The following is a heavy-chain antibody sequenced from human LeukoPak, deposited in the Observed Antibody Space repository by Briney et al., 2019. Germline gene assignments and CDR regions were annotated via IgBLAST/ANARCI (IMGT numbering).Heavy chain of an antibody. CDR1: GFTFSSYS. CDR3: ARDLEPGYYYYMDV. V-gene: IGHV3-48*01. D-gene: IGHD1-1*01. Sequence: PGGSLRLSCAASGFTFSSYSMNWVRQAPGKGLEWVSYISSSSSTIYYADSVKGRFTISRDNAKNSLYLQMNSLRAEDTAVYYCARDLEPGYYYYMDVWGKGTTVTVSS. CDR2: ISSSSSTI. J-gene: IGHJ6*03.